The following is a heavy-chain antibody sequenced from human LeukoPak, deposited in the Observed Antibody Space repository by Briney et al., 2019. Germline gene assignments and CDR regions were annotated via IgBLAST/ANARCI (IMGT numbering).Heavy chain of an antibody. V-gene: IGHV3-23*01. D-gene: IGHD6-19*01. CDR2: ISGSGGST. CDR3: AKDMAVAGTGDY. CDR1: GFTFSSYA. J-gene: IGHJ4*02. Sequence: GGSLRLSCAASGFTFSSYAMGWVRQAPGKGLEWVSAISGSGGSTYYADSVKGRFTISRDNSKNTLYLQMNSLRAEDTAVYYCAKDMAVAGTGDYWGQGTLVTVSS.